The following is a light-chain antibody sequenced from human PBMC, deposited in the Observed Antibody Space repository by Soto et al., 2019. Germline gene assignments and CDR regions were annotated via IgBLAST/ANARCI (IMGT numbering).Light chain of an antibody. CDR3: QQYHNWPA. Sequence: TVLTPSPATLSVSPGERAKLSCRASQSVFSSLAWYQHKPGQAPRLLIYGAATRATGIPARFSGSGSGTEFTLTISSLQSDDIAVYYCQQYHNWPAFGQGTKVDIK. CDR2: GAA. J-gene: IGKJ1*01. CDR1: QSVFSS. V-gene: IGKV3-15*01.